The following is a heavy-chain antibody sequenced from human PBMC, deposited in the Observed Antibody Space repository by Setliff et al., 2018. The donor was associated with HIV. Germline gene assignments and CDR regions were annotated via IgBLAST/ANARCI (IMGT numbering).Heavy chain of an antibody. D-gene: IGHD2-8*01. CDR1: GYTFTDYY. V-gene: IGHV1-2*05. CDR2: INPNSGGT. Sequence: ASVKVSCKASGYTFTDYYIHWVRQAPGQGLEWMGRINPNSGGTNYVQKFQGRVTMTRDRSVSTAYMELSRLGSDDTGVYYCASKVHCTNGVCLDAFDIWGQGTMVTVSS. J-gene: IGHJ3*02. CDR3: ASKVHCTNGVCLDAFDI.